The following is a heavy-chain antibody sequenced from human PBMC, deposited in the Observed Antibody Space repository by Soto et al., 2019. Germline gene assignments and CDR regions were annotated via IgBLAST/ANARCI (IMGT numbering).Heavy chain of an antibody. Sequence: QVQLVQSGAEVKKPGASVKVSCKASGYTFINYGVSWVRQAPGQGLEWMGWINTYNFNTSYAQKLQGRVTLTTDTSTSTAYMELRSLRSDDTAVYYCAKVQEEWSKFLDYWGQGTLVTVSS. CDR2: INTYNFNT. CDR1: GYTFINYG. CDR3: AKVQEEWSKFLDY. V-gene: IGHV1-18*01. D-gene: IGHD3-3*01. J-gene: IGHJ4*02.